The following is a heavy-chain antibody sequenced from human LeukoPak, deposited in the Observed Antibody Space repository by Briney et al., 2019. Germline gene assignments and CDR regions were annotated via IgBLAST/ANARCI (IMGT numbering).Heavy chain of an antibody. D-gene: IGHD5-24*01. V-gene: IGHV3-30*18. CDR1: GFNFRSYV. Sequence: GGSLRISCTASGFNFRSYVMHWVRQAPGKGLEWVAVTSHDGLNKHYAHSVKGRFTISRDNSKNTLSLQMNNVKNEDTAVYYCAKDRISEDGYNFPDSLGPGTLVSVSS. CDR2: TSHDGLNK. CDR3: AKDRISEDGYNFPDS. J-gene: IGHJ4*02.